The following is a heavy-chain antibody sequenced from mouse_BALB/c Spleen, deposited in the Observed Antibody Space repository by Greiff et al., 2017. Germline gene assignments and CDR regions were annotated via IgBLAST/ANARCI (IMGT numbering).Heavy chain of an antibody. D-gene: IGHD2-4*01. Sequence: EVQLQQSGAELVRPGALVKLSCKASGFNIKDYYMHWVKQRPEQGLEWIGWIDPENGNTIYDPKFQGKASITADTSSNTAYLQLSSLTSEDTAVYYCARNYDSSFAYWGQGTLVTVSA. J-gene: IGHJ3*01. V-gene: IGHV14-1*02. CDR1: GFNIKDYY. CDR3: ARNYDSSFAY. CDR2: IDPENGNT.